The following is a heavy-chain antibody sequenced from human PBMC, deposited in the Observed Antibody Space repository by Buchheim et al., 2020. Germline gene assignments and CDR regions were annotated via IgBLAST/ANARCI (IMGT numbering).Heavy chain of an antibody. D-gene: IGHD3-10*01. Sequence: QVQLQQWGAGLLKPSETLSLTCAVYGGSFSGYYWSWIRQPPGKGLEWIGEINHSGSTNYNPSLKSRVTISVDTSKNQFFLKLSSVTAADTAVYYCARGPGRYYGSGSYYDVHYYYGMDVWGQGTT. V-gene: IGHV4-34*01. CDR1: GGSFSGYY. CDR2: INHSGST. CDR3: ARGPGRYYGSGSYYDVHYYYGMDV. J-gene: IGHJ6*02.